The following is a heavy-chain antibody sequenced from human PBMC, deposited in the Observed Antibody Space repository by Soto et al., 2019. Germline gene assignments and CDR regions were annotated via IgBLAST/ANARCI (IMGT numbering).Heavy chain of an antibody. V-gene: IGHV3-21*01. CDR1: GFTLRSYS. Sequence: GGSLRLSCAASGFTLRSYSMNWVREARGKGLEWVSSISSSSSYIYYADSVKGRFTISRDNAKNSLYLQMNSLRAEDTAVYYCARRRGSGSRAFDIWGQGTMVTVSS. D-gene: IGHD3-10*01. CDR2: ISSSSSYI. CDR3: ARRRGSGSRAFDI. J-gene: IGHJ3*02.